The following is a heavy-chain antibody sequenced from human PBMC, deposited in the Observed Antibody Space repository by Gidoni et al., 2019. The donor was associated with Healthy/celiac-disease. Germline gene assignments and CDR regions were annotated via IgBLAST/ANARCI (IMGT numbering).Heavy chain of an antibody. CDR1: GFTFSSYG. CDR2: IWYDGSNK. V-gene: IGHV3-33*01. Sequence: QVQLVESGGGVVQPGRSLRLSCAASGFTFSSYGMHWVRQARGKGREWLAVIWYDGSNKYYADSVKGRFTLSRDNSKNTLYLQMNSLRAEDTAVYYCARDIREPITMVPGGPDYWGQGTLVTVSS. J-gene: IGHJ4*02. D-gene: IGHD3-10*01. CDR3: ARDIREPITMVPGGPDY.